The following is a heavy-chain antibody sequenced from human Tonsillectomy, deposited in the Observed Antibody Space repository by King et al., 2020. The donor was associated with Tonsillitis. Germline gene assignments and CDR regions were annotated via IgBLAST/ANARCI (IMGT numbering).Heavy chain of an antibody. D-gene: IGHD1-26*01. J-gene: IGHJ3*01. Sequence: VQLVESGGGVVQPGGSLRLSCAASEFTFSSYGMHWVRQAPGKGLEWVALIRYDGSNRYYADSVKGRFTISRDNSKSILYLQMNSLRAEDTAIYYCAKGGWAWEQREEAFDFWGQGTMVTVSS. CDR3: AKGGWAWEQREEAFDF. V-gene: IGHV3-30*02. CDR2: IRYDGSNR. CDR1: EFTFSSYG.